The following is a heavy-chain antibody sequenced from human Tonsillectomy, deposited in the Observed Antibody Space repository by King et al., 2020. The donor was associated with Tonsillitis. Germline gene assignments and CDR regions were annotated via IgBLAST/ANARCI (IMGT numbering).Heavy chain of an antibody. J-gene: IGHJ4*02. Sequence: VQLVESGGGVVQPGRSLRLSCAASGFTFSSYGMHWVRQAPGKGLECVAVIWYDGSNKYYADSVKGRFTISRDNSKNTLSLQMNSLRAEDTAVYYCARDPYTTTGYFDYWGQGTLVTVSS. CDR3: ARDPYTTTGYFDY. CDR2: IWYDGSNK. CDR1: GFTFSSYG. D-gene: IGHD4-17*01. V-gene: IGHV3-33*08.